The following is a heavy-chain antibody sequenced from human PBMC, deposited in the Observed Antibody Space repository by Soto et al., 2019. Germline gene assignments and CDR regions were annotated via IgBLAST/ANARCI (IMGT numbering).Heavy chain of an antibody. V-gene: IGHV1-69*06. D-gene: IGHD3-22*01. CDR3: ASGYYYDSRITLDRQSAFDI. CDR1: GGTFSSYA. Sequence: QVQLVQSGAEVKKPGSSVKVSCKASGGTFSSYAISWVRQAPGQGLEWMGGIIPIFGTANYAQKFQGRVTITADKSTSTAYMELSSLRSEDTAVYYCASGYYYDSRITLDRQSAFDIWGQGTMVTVSS. CDR2: IIPIFGTA. J-gene: IGHJ3*02.